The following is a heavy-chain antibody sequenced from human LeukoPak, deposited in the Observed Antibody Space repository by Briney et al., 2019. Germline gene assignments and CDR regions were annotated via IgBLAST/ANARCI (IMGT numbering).Heavy chain of an antibody. CDR1: GFTFSSYA. D-gene: IGHD6-13*01. CDR2: ISSSSSYI. Sequence: GGSLRLSCAASGFTFSSYAMNWVRQAPGKGLEGVSSISSSSSYIYYADPVKGRFTISRDNAKNSLYLQMNSLRAEDTAVYYCARGGGSTHVDYGMDVWGQGTTVTVSS. V-gene: IGHV3-21*01. CDR3: ARGGGSTHVDYGMDV. J-gene: IGHJ6*02.